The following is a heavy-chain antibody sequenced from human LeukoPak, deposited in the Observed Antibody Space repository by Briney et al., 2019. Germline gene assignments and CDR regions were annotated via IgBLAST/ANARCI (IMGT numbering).Heavy chain of an antibody. CDR1: GFTFSSYG. CDR2: IRYDGSNK. Sequence: GGSLRLSCAASGFTFSSYGMHWVRQAPGKGLEWVAFIRYDGSNKYYADSVKGRFTISRDNSKNTLYLQMNSLRAEDTAVYYCATDLVGGSYYYYYYYIDVWGKGTTVTVSS. V-gene: IGHV3-30*02. D-gene: IGHD1-26*01. CDR3: ATDLVGGSYYYYYYYIDV. J-gene: IGHJ6*03.